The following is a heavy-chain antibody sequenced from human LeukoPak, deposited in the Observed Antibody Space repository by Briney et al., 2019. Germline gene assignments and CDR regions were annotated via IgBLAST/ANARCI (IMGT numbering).Heavy chain of an antibody. J-gene: IGHJ6*03. CDR2: IKQDGSEK. CDR3: ARAGYCSSTSCYYYYYYMDV. Sequence: GGSLRLSCAASGFTFSSYWMSWVRQAPGKGLEWVANIKQDGSEKYYVDSVKGRFTISRDNAKNALYLQMNSLRAEDTAVYYGARAGYCSSTSCYYYYYYMDVWGKGTTVTVSS. CDR1: GFTFSSYW. D-gene: IGHD2-2*01. V-gene: IGHV3-7*01.